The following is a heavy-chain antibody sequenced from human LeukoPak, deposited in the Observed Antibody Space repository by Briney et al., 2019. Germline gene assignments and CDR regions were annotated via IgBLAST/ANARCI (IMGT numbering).Heavy chain of an antibody. CDR1: GFTFSSYE. J-gene: IGHJ6*03. D-gene: IGHD1-26*01. CDR2: ISSSGSTI. V-gene: IGHV3-48*03. Sequence: GGPLRLSCAASGFTFSSYEMNWVRQAPGKGLEWISSISSSGSTIYYTDSVKGRFTISRDNAKNSLYLQMNSLTAEDTAVYYCARDPYSGGYGADYYYYMDVWGKGTTVTVSS. CDR3: ARDPYSGGYGADYYYYMDV.